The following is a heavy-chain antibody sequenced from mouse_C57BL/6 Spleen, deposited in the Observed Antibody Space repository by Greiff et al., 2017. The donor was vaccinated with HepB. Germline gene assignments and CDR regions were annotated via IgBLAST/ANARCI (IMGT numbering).Heavy chain of an antibody. CDR2: IYPGDGDT. CDR3: ARKRDGYYYFDS. CDR1: GYAFSSYW. Sequence: QVQLQQSGAELVKPGASVKISCKASGYAFSSYWMNWVKQRPGKGLEWIGQIYPGDGDTNYNGKFKGKATLTADKSSSTAYMQLSSLTSEDSAVYFCARKRDGYYYFDSWGQGTTLTVSS. V-gene: IGHV1-80*01. J-gene: IGHJ2*01. D-gene: IGHD2-3*01.